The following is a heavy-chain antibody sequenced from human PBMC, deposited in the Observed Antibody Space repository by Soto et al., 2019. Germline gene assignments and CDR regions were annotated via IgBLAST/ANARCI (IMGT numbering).Heavy chain of an antibody. CDR3: ARGLDYGRRIDY. CDR1: GGSISSYY. V-gene: IGHV4-59*01. D-gene: IGHD3-10*01. CDR2: IYYSGST. J-gene: IGHJ4*02. Sequence: TSETLSLTCTVSGGSISSYYWSWIRQPPGKGLEWIGYIYYSGSTNYNPSLKSRVTISVDTSKNQFSLKLSSVTAADTAVYYCARGLDYGRRIDYWGQGTLVTVSS.